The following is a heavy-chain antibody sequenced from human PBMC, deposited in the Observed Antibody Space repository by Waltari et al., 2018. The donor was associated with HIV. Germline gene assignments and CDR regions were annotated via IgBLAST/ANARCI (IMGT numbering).Heavy chain of an antibody. D-gene: IGHD3-22*01. CDR2: ISYDGSNK. Sequence: QVQLVESGGGVVQPGRSMRLSCAASGFTFSSYAMHWVRPAPGKGLEWVAVISYDGSNKYYADSVKGRLTISRDNSKNTLYLQMDSLRAEDTAVFYCARDPHPYDSSGYYLAYWGQGTLVTVSS. V-gene: IGHV3-30*01. J-gene: IGHJ4*02. CDR1: GFTFSSYA. CDR3: ARDPHPYDSSGYYLAY.